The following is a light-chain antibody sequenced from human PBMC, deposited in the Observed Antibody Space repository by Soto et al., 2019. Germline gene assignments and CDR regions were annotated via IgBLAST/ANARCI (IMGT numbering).Light chain of an antibody. CDR3: SSYTSTSTVI. CDR2: EVS. Sequence: QSALTQPASVSGSPGQSITISCTGTRNDIGGYNYVSWYQQHPGKAPKLLIFEVSNRPSGVSNRFSGSKSRNTASLTISGLQPEDEADYYCSSYTSTSTVIFGGGTKVTVL. CDR1: RNDIGGYNY. J-gene: IGLJ2*01. V-gene: IGLV2-14*01.